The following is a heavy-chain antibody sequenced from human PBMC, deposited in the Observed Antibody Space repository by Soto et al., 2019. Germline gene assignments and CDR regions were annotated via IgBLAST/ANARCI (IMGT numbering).Heavy chain of an antibody. CDR3: ARDPPYCGGDCYSSI. V-gene: IGHV1-24*01. CDR2: FDPEVGET. D-gene: IGHD2-21*01. Sequence: ASVKVSCKVSGYTLTELSMHWVRQAPGKGLEWMGGFDPEVGETIYAQKFQGRVTMTEDTSTDTAYMELSSLRSEDTAVYYCARDPPYCGGDCYSSIWGQGTMVTVSS. CDR1: GYTLTELS. J-gene: IGHJ3*02.